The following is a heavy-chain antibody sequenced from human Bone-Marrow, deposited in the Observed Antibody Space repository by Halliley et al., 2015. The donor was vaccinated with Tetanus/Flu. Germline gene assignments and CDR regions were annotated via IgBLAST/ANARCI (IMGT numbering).Heavy chain of an antibody. Sequence: TLSLTCTVSGGSMSSDFWTWIRQSPGRGLEWIGYIYYSGSTNYNASLKSRVTISVDTSKNHFSLQLTSVTAADTAVYYCARGGWLKSGTPLDYWGQGILVTVSS. J-gene: IGHJ4*02. V-gene: IGHV4-59*01. CDR3: ARGGWLKSGTPLDY. CDR1: GGSMSSDF. CDR2: IYYSGST. D-gene: IGHD5-12*01.